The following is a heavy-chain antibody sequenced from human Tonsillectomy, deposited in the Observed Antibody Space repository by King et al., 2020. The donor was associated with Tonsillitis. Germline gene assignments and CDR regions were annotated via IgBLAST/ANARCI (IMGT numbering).Heavy chain of an antibody. CDR2: IYYSGST. CDR3: ARHEGGSYYYFDY. Sequence: VQLQESGPGLVKPSETLSLTCTVSGGSISSYYWSWIRQPPGKGLEWIGYIYYSGSTNYNPSLKSRVTISVDTSKNQFSLKLSSVTAADTAGYYCARHEGGSYYYFDYWGQGTLVTVSS. D-gene: IGHD1-26*01. V-gene: IGHV4-59*08. J-gene: IGHJ4*02. CDR1: GGSISSYY.